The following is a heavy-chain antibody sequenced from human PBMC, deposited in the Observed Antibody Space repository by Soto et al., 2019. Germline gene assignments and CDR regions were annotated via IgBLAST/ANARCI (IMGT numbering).Heavy chain of an antibody. CDR1: GGTFSSYA. CDR3: ARLAAAGRPNFDY. Sequence: QVQLVQSGAEVKKPGSSVKVSCKASGGTFSSYAISWVRQAPGQGLESTGGIIPIFGTANYAQKFQGRVTITADKSTSTAYMELSSLRSEDTAVYYCARLAAAGRPNFDYWGQGTLVTVSS. CDR2: IIPIFGTA. D-gene: IGHD6-13*01. V-gene: IGHV1-69*06. J-gene: IGHJ4*02.